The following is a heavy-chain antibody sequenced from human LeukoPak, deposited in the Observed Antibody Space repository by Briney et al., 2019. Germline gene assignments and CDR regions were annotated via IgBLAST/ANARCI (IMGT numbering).Heavy chain of an antibody. J-gene: IGHJ5*02. CDR1: GGTFSSYA. D-gene: IGHD6-6*01. CDR2: IIPIFGTA. Sequence: SVTVSCTSSGGTFSSYAISWVRQAPGQGLEWMGGIIPIFGTANYAQKFQGRVTITTDESTSTAYVELSSLRSEDTAVYYCAYSSRDWFDPWGQRTLVTVSS. CDR3: AYSSRDWFDP. V-gene: IGHV1-69*05.